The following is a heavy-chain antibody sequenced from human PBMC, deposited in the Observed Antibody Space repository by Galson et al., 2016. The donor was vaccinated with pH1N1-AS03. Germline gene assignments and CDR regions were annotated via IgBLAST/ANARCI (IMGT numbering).Heavy chain of an antibody. CDR2: ISITSTYI. CDR1: GFTFSDYY. V-gene: IGHV3-11*06. Sequence: SLRLSCAASGFTFSDYYMSWIRQAPGQGLEWISFISITSTYINYADSVKGRFTISRDNAKNSLLLQMNSLRAEDTAVYYCARSGDYYDSSGYYWGQQYYFDYWGRGTLVTVSS. D-gene: IGHD3-22*01. CDR3: ARSGDYYDSSGYYWGQQYYFDY. J-gene: IGHJ4*02.